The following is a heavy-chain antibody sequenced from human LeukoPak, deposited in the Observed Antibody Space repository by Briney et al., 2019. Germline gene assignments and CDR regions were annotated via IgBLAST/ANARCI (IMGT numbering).Heavy chain of an antibody. CDR1: GGSISSYY. CDR2: IYTSGST. J-gene: IGHJ6*03. CDR3: ARGLVDAYFYYYYHMDV. D-gene: IGHD2-2*01. V-gene: IGHV4-4*07. Sequence: SETLSLTCTVSGGSISSYYWSWIRQPAGKGLEWIGRIYTSGSTNYNPSLKSRVTISVDTSKNQFSLKLSSVTAADTAVYYCARGLVDAYFYYYYHMDVWGKGTTVTVSS.